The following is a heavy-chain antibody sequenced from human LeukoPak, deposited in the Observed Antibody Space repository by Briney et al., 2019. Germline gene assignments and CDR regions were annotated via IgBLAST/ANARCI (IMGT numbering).Heavy chain of an antibody. CDR1: GGSISSYY. V-gene: IGHV4-59*01. D-gene: IGHD3-9*01. Sequence: SETLSLTCTVSGGSISSYYWSWIRQPPGKGLEWIGYIYYSGSTNYNPSLKSRVTISVDTSKNQFPLKLSSVTAADTAVYYCARANYYDILTGYDHFDYWGQGTLVTVSS. J-gene: IGHJ4*02. CDR3: ARANYYDILTGYDHFDY. CDR2: IYYSGST.